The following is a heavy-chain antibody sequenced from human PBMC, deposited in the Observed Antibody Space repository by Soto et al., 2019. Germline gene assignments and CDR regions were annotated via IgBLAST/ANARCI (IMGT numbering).Heavy chain of an antibody. V-gene: IGHV1-18*04. Sequence: QVQLVQSGGEVKKPGASVEVSCRTSGYMFTTYGMSWVRQAPGQGLEWMAWISAYNGNKKYAQKFQGRVTMTTDTPTSTVSMELRNLTSADTGTYFCARTGGGMAARPLEYWGQGTLVTVSS. D-gene: IGHD6-6*01. CDR1: GYMFTTYG. CDR3: ARTGGGMAARPLEY. J-gene: IGHJ4*02. CDR2: ISAYNGNK.